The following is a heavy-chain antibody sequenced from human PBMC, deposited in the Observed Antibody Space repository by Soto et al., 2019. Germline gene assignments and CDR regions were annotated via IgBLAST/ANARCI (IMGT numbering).Heavy chain of an antibody. Sequence: QVQLVQSGAEVKEPGDSVRVSCEASGYTFTSYYIHWVRQAPGQGLEWMGWINPKFGDTTYAQDFQGKVSMTRDMAISTVYLELSRLTSDDTAKYFCARNMDYYSGPGSGNGHGFWGQGSTVTVFS. CDR3: ARNMDYYSGPGSGNGHGF. D-gene: IGHD3-10*01. CDR2: INPKFGDT. CDR1: GYTFTSYY. J-gene: IGHJ6*02. V-gene: IGHV1-2*02.